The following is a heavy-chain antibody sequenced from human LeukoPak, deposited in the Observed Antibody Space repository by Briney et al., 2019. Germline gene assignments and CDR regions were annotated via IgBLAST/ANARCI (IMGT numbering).Heavy chain of an antibody. Sequence: GGSLRLSCAASGFTFSSYSMNWVRQAPGKGLEWVSVIYSGGSTYYADSVKGRFTISRDNSKNTLYLQMNSLRAEDTAVYYCASGIGSGFTYYYYGMDVWGQGTTVTVSS. CDR2: IYSGGST. V-gene: IGHV3-53*01. J-gene: IGHJ6*02. CDR3: ASGIGSGFTYYYYGMDV. D-gene: IGHD5-12*01. CDR1: GFTFSSYS.